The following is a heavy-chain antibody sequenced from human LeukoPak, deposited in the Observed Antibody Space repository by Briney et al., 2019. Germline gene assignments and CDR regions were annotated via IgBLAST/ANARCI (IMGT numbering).Heavy chain of an antibody. CDR2: IGASGGST. CDR1: GFTFSSYA. Sequence: PGGSLRLSCATSGFTFSSYAMSWVRQAPGKGLEWVSGIGASGGSTYYADSVKGRFTISRDNSKNTLYLQMNSLRDEDTAVYYCARVWGLAVAGGEIEYWGQGTLVTVSS. V-gene: IGHV3-23*01. D-gene: IGHD6-13*01. J-gene: IGHJ4*02. CDR3: ARVWGLAVAGGEIEY.